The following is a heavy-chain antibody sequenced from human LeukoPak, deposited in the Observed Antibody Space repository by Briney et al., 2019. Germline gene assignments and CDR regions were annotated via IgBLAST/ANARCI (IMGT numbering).Heavy chain of an antibody. V-gene: IGHV4-59*08. CDR3: ARHLFDWLLGDYGIDV. CDR2: IYYSGST. CDR1: GGSISSYY. J-gene: IGHJ6*02. Sequence: PSETLSLTCTVSGGSISSYYWSWIRQPPGKGLEWIGYIYYSGSTNYNPSLKSRVTISVDTSKNQFSLKLSSVTAADTAVYYCARHLFDWLLGDYGIDVWGQGTTVTVSS. D-gene: IGHD3-9*01.